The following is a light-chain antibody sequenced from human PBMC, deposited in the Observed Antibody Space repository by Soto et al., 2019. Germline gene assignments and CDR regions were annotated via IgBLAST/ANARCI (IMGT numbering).Light chain of an antibody. V-gene: IGKV1-39*01. CDR2: AAS. CDR3: QQGHSTPYT. Sequence: DIQMTQSPSSLSASVGDRVTITCRASQNIRNYLNWYQQKPGDAPKLLIYAASPLQGAVPSRFSGSGSRTDFTLTISSLQPEDFATYHCQQGHSTPYTFGQGTRLEI. J-gene: IGKJ2*01. CDR1: QNIRNY.